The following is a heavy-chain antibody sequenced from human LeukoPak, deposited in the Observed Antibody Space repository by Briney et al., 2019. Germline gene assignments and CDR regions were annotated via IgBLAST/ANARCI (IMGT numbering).Heavy chain of an antibody. J-gene: IGHJ4*02. CDR3: AKDRLDVVTTDFDY. V-gene: IGHV3-9*01. Sequence: GRSLRLSCAASEFTFDDYAMHWVRQAPGKGLEWVSGISWNSGSIGYADSVKGRFTISRDNAKNSLYLQMNSLRAEDTALYYCAKDRLDVVTTDFDYWGQGTLVTVSS. CDR2: ISWNSGSI. CDR1: EFTFDDYA. D-gene: IGHD4-11*01.